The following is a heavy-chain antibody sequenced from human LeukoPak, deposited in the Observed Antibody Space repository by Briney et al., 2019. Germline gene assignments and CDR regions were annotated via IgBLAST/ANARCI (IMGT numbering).Heavy chain of an antibody. V-gene: IGHV3-23*01. D-gene: IGHD3-3*01. CDR2: ISGSGGST. Sequence: GGSLRLSCAASRFSFSNYAMSWVRQAPGKGLEWVSTISGSGGSTYYADSVKGRFTISRDNSKNTLYLQMNSLRAEETAVYYCAKGGPFGVLTQYYFDYWGQGTLVTVSS. CDR3: AKGGPFGVLTQYYFDY. J-gene: IGHJ4*02. CDR1: RFSFSNYA.